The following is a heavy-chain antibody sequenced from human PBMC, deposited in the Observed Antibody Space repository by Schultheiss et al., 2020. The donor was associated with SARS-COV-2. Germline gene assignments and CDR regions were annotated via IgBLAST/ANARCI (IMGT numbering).Heavy chain of an antibody. Sequence: GGSLRLSCAASGFTVSSNYMSWVRQAPGKGLEWVSVIYSGGSTHYADSVKGRFTISRDNSKNTLYLQMNSFRAEDTAVYYCARGATVTPSGGMDVWGQGTMVTVSS. CDR1: GFTVSSNY. J-gene: IGHJ6*02. CDR3: ARGATVTPSGGMDV. V-gene: IGHV3-66*01. CDR2: IYSGGST. D-gene: IGHD4-11*01.